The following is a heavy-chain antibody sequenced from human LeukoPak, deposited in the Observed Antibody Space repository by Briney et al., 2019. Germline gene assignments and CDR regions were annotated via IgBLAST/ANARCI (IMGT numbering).Heavy chain of an antibody. V-gene: IGHV3-23*01. CDR1: GFTFSSYS. Sequence: PGGSLRLSCVASGFTFSSYSMSWVRQAPGKGLEWVSGISGSGGSTYYADSVKGRFTISRDNSKNTLFLQMNSLRAEDTAVYYCAKDTYSSGWYPYFDYWGQGTLVTVSS. J-gene: IGHJ4*02. D-gene: IGHD6-19*01. CDR3: AKDTYSSGWYPYFDY. CDR2: ISGSGGST.